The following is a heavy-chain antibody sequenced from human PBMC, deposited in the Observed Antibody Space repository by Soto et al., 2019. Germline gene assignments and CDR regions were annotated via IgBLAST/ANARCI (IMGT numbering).Heavy chain of an antibody. Sequence: GASVKVSCKASGYTFTSYGISWVRQAPGQGLEWMGWISAYNGNTDYAQKLQGRVNMTTDTSTSTAYMELRSLRSDDTAVYYCARIGYCSSTSCPEPWGQGTLVTVSS. V-gene: IGHV1-18*01. CDR3: ARIGYCSSTSCPEP. CDR2: ISAYNGNT. J-gene: IGHJ5*02. D-gene: IGHD2-2*01. CDR1: GYTFTSYG.